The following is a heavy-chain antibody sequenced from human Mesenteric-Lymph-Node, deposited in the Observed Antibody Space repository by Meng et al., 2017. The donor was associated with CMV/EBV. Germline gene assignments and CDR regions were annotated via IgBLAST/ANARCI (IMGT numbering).Heavy chain of an antibody. J-gene: IGHJ6*02. CDR1: GFTVSSNY. D-gene: IGHD1-7*01. Sequence: GESLKISCAASGFTVSSNYMSWVRQAPGKGLEWVSAISGSGGSTYYADSVKGRFTVSRDSSKNTLYLQLNTLRAEDTATYFCAKDRRGGTLAPTYYFGLDVWGQGTTVTVSS. CDR3: AKDRRGGTLAPTYYFGLDV. CDR2: ISGSGGST. V-gene: IGHV3-23*01.